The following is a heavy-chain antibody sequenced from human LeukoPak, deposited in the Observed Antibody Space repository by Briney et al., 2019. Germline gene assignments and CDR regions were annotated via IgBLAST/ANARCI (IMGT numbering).Heavy chain of an antibody. Sequence: SVKVSCKASGGTFSSYAISWVRQAPGQGLEWMGRIIPILGIANYAQKFQGRVTITADKSTSTAYMELSSLRSEDTAVYYCASREYSYGGGYQPLLYEPTFYYWGQGTLVTVSS. J-gene: IGHJ4*02. V-gene: IGHV1-69*04. CDR2: IIPILGIA. CDR3: ASREYSYGGGYQPLLYEPTFYY. CDR1: GGTFSSYA. D-gene: IGHD5-18*01.